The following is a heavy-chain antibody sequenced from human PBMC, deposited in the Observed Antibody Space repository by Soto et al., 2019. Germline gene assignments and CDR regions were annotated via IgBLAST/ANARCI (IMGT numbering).Heavy chain of an antibody. Sequence: QVQLVQSGAEVKKPGASVKVSCKASGYTFTSYDINWVRQATGQGLEWMGWMNLNSGNTGYAQKFQGRVTMTRNTSISTAYMELSSLRSEDTAVYYCARSIRNFEWLPDYSGLRYYYYYMDVWGKGTTVTVSS. CDR3: ARSIRNFEWLPDYSGLRYYYYYMDV. V-gene: IGHV1-8*01. CDR1: GYTFTSYD. D-gene: IGHD3-9*01. J-gene: IGHJ6*03. CDR2: MNLNSGNT.